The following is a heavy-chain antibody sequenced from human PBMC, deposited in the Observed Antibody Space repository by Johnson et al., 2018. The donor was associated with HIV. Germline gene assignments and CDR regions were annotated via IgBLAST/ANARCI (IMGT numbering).Heavy chain of an antibody. Sequence: VQLVESGGGVVRPGGSLRLSCAASGFTFDDYGMSWVRQAPGKGLEWVSYISTSGSTIYYADSVKGRFTISRDNSKNTLYLQMDSLRTEDTAVYYCARDVGAFDIWGQGTMVTVSS. V-gene: IGHV3-48*01. J-gene: IGHJ3*02. CDR1: GFTFDDYG. CDR3: ARDVGAFDI. CDR2: ISTSGSTI.